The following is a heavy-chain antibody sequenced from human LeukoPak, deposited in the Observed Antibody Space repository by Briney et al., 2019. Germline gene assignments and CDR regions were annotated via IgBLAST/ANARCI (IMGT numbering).Heavy chain of an antibody. Sequence: SETLSLTCTVSGGSISSYYRSWIRQPPGKGLECIGYVFSSGSANYNPSLKSRATISVDTSKNQFSLKLNSVTAADTAVYYCAGGPTIVKYYFGFWGQGTLVTVSS. CDR2: VFSSGSA. V-gene: IGHV4-59*01. J-gene: IGHJ4*02. D-gene: IGHD5-24*01. CDR3: AGGPTIVKYYFGF. CDR1: GGSISSYY.